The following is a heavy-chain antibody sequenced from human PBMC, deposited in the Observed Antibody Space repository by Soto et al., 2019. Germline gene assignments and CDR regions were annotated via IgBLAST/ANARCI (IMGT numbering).Heavy chain of an antibody. D-gene: IGHD3-3*01. CDR3: ARDGVVTPSLYYYYGMDV. V-gene: IGHV1-18*01. J-gene: IGHJ6*02. CDR2: ISAYNGNT. CDR1: GYTFTSYG. Sequence: GASVKVSCKASGYTFTSYGISWVRQAPGQGLEWMGWISAYNGNTNYAQKLQGRVTMTTDTSTRTAYMELRSLRSDDTAVYFCARDGVVTPSLYYYYGMDVWGQGTTVTVSS.